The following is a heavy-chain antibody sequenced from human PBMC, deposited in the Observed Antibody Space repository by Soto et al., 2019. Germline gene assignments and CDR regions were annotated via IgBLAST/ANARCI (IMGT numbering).Heavy chain of an antibody. CDR3: ARERAGYCSSTSGPFDI. Sequence: EVQLVESGGGLVKPGGSLRLSCAASGFTFSSYSMNWVRQAPGKGLEWVSSISSSSSYIYYADSVKGRFTISRDNAKNSLYLQMNSLRAEDTAVYYCARERAGYCSSTSGPFDIWGQGTMVTVSS. CDR1: GFTFSSYS. CDR2: ISSSSSYI. D-gene: IGHD2-2*01. V-gene: IGHV3-21*01. J-gene: IGHJ3*02.